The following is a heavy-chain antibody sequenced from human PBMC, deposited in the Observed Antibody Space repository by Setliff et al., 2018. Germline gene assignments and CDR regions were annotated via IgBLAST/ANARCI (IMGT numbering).Heavy chain of an antibody. CDR3: ARSGSFGMRYWFDY. V-gene: IGHV1-2*02. CDR2: ISPHSGDT. Sequence: ASVRVSCKSSGNSFTVFYLHWVRQAPGQGLEWMGWISPHSGDTHYAQKFQSRVRMTRDTSTYAAYLELSDLTSDDTAMYYCARSGSFGMRYWFDYWGQGALVTVSS. CDR1: GNSFTVFY. J-gene: IGHJ4*02. D-gene: IGHD1-26*01.